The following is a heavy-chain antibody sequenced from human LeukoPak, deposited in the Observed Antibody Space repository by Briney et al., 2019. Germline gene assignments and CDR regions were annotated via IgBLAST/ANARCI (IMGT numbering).Heavy chain of an antibody. CDR3: ARVYDHYAVRGDNNWFDP. D-gene: IGHD3-10*01. CDR2: VNPNSGVT. Sequence: GASVKVSCKASGYTFTTYDINWVRQATGQGLEWMGWVNPNSGVTRYAQKFQGRVTMTRNTSISTAYMELSSLRSEDTAVYYCARVYDHYAVRGDNNWFDPWGQGTLVTVSS. CDR1: GYTFTTYD. V-gene: IGHV1-8*01. J-gene: IGHJ5*02.